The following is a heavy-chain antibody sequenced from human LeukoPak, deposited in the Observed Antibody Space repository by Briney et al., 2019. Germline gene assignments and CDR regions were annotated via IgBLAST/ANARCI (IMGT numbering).Heavy chain of an antibody. Sequence: GGSLRLSCAASGFTFSSYSINWVRQAPGKGLEWVSYISGGSDTMYYADSVKGRFTISRDNSKNMLYLQMNSLRAEDTAVYYCARGNVGIGFYWYFDLWGRGTLVTVSS. D-gene: IGHD7-27*01. J-gene: IGHJ2*01. CDR1: GFTFSSYS. V-gene: IGHV3-48*01. CDR3: ARGNVGIGFYWYFDL. CDR2: ISGGSDTM.